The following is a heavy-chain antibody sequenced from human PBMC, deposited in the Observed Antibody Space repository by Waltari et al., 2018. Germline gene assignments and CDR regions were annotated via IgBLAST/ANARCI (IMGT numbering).Heavy chain of an antibody. V-gene: IGHV3-9*01. D-gene: IGHD3-10*01. Sequence: EVQLVESGGGLVQPGRSLRLSCAASGFTFDNYAIHWVRQAPGKGLEWVSGISWNSDTIADTYSVKGRFTISRDNAKNSVYLQMNSLRPEDTALYYCAKAGGLGSYYNWFDSWGQGTLVTVSS. J-gene: IGHJ5*01. CDR3: AKAGGLGSYYNWFDS. CDR2: ISWNSDTI. CDR1: GFTFDNYA.